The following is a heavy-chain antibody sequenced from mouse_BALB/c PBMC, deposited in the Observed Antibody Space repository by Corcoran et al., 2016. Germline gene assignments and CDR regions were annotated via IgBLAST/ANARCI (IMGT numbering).Heavy chain of an antibody. V-gene: IGHV9-3-1*01. Sequence: QIQLVQSGPELKKPGETVKISCKASGYTFTNYGMNWVKQAPGKGLKWMGWINTYTGEPTYADDFKGRFAFSLETSASTAYLQINNLKNEDTATYFRARAPLHYYAMDYWGQGTSVTVSS. J-gene: IGHJ4*01. D-gene: IGHD6-1*01. CDR3: ARAPLHYYAMDY. CDR2: INTYTGEP. CDR1: GYTFTNYG.